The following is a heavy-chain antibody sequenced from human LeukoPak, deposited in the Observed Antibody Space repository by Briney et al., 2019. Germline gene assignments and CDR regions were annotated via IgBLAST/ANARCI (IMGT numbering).Heavy chain of an antibody. CDR3: ARGGTGYCSSTSCYTDPYNWIDP. D-gene: IGHD2-2*02. CDR2: IIPIFGTA. Sequence: SVKVSCKASGGTFSSYAISWVRQAPGQGLEWMGGIIPIFGTANYAQKFQGRVTITTDESTSTAYMELSSLRSEDTAVYYCARGGTGYCSSTSCYTDPYNWIDPWGQGTLVTVSS. CDR1: GGTFSSYA. J-gene: IGHJ5*02. V-gene: IGHV1-69*05.